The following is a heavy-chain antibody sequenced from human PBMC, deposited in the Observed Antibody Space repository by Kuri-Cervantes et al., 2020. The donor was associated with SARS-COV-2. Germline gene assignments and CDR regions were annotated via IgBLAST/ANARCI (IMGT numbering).Heavy chain of an antibody. CDR3: ARNQVGGYYHYYMDV. CDR2: IYYSGST. CDR1: GGSISSGGYY. Sequence: LRLSCTVSGGSISSGGYYWSWIRQPPGKGLEWIGYIYYSGSTYYNPSLKSRVTISVDTSKNQFSLKLSSVTAADTAVYYCARNQVGGYYHYYMDVWGKGTTVTVSS. V-gene: IGHV4-30-4*08. D-gene: IGHD1-26*01. J-gene: IGHJ6*03.